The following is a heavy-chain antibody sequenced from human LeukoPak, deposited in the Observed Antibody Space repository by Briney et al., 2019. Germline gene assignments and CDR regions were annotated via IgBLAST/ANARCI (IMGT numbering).Heavy chain of an antibody. CDR3: ARELPEAAFGY. D-gene: IGHD2-15*01. CDR1: GFTFSSYE. CDR2: ISSSGSTI. V-gene: IGHV3-48*03. Sequence: GGSLRLSCAASGFTFSSYEMTWVRQAPGKGLEWVSYISSSGSTIYYADSVKGRFTISRDNAKNSLYPQMNSLRAEDTAVYYCARELPEAAFGYWGQGTLVTVSS. J-gene: IGHJ4*02.